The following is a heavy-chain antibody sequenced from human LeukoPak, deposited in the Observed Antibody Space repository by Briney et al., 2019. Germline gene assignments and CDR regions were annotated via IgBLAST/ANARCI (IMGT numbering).Heavy chain of an antibody. V-gene: IGHV4-59*01. J-gene: IGHJ6*03. CDR1: GGSMSNYY. CDR2: IYYSGNT. D-gene: IGHD3-22*01. Sequence: SETLSLTCRVSGGSMSNYYGSWIRQPPGKGLEWIGYIYYSGNTHYNPSLKSRVTISVDTSKNQFSLNLRSVTAADTAMYYCARGGPRLYYYYMDVWGKGTTVTISS. CDR3: ARGGPRLYYYYMDV.